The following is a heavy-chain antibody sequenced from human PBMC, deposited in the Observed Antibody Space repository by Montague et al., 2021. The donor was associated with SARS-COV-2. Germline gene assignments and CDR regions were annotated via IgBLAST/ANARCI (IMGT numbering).Heavy chain of an antibody. J-gene: IGHJ4*02. D-gene: IGHD3-3*01. CDR1: GGSISSGGYY. CDR3: ARGGTIFGVVTFPFDY. CDR2: IYYSGST. V-gene: IGHV4-31*03. Sequence: TLSLTCTVSGGSISSGGYYWSWIRQHPGKGLDWIGYIYYSGSTYYNPSLKIRVTISVDTSKNQFSLKLSSVTAADTAVYYCARGGTIFGVVTFPFDYWGQGTLVTVSS.